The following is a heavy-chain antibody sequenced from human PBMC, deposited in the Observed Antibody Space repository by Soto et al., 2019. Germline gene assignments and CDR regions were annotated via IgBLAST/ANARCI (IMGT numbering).Heavy chain of an antibody. Sequence: GSGPTLVNPTETLTLTCTVSGFSLTTGKMGVSWIRQPPGKALEWLAHIFSDNERSYSTSLQGRLTISKDTSGSQVVLSMTNVDYVDTATYYCARMKVDSYQFYYDKNVRRQGTTVTVSS. D-gene: IGHD3-9*01. CDR2: IFSDNER. CDR3: ARMKVDSYQFYYDKNV. J-gene: IGHJ6*02. V-gene: IGHV2-26*01. CDR1: GFSLTTGKMG.